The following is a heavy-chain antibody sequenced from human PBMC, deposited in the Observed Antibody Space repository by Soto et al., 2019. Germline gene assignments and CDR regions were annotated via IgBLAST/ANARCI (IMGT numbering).Heavy chain of an antibody. Sequence: EKRLVESGGGLVQPGGSLRLSCAASGFTINNYWMHWVRQVPGKGLVWVSHVTSDGSSTTYADSVKGRFTISRDNAKNTLYLEMNSLRPEDTAVYYCARDLTGLVFDFWGQGTLVTVSS. CDR3: ARDLTGLVFDF. D-gene: IGHD3-16*01. V-gene: IGHV3-74*01. J-gene: IGHJ4*02. CDR2: VTSDGSST. CDR1: GFTINNYW.